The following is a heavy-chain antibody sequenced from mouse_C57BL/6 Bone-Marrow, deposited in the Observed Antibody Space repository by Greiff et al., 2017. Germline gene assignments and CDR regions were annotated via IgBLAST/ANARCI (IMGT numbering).Heavy chain of an antibody. CDR1: GYSFTDYN. CDR3: ARTVRRYSSVYAMDY. D-gene: IGHD3-2*02. J-gene: IGHJ4*01. Sequence: LVEPGASVKISCKASGYSFTDYNMNWVKQSNGKSLEWIGVINPNYGTTSYNQKFKGKATLTVDQSSSTAYMQLNSLTSEDSAVYYCARTVRRYSSVYAMDYWGQGTSVTVSS. CDR2: INPNYGTT. V-gene: IGHV1-39*01.